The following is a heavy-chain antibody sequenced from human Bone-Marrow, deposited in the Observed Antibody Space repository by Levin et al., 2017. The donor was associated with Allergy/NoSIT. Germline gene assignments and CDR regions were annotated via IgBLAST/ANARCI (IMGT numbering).Heavy chain of an antibody. CDR3: AARLSSYNHY. J-gene: IGHJ4*02. CDR1: GFLLSTTGVG. D-gene: IGHD6-13*01. V-gene: IGHV2-5*02. Sequence: SGPTLVKPTQTLTLTCTFSGFLLSTTGVGVGGIRQPPGEALEWLTLIYWDDDKRHSPSLKSKHTITKDASKNQVVLAMTNMKPVDTATYYCAARLSSYNHYWGQGTLVIVSS. CDR2: IYWDDDK.